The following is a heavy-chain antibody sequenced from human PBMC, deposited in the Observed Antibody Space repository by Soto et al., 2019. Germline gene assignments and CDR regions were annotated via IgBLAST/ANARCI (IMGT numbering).Heavy chain of an antibody. CDR1: GFTVSSNY. CDR2: IYSGGST. Sequence: EVQLVESGGGLVQPGGSLRLSCAASGFTVSSNYMSWVRQAPGKGPEWVSVIYSGGSTYYADSVKGRFTISRDNSKNTLYLQMNSLRAEDTAVYYCATYTVEGFYYYYYGMDVWGQGTTVTVSS. D-gene: IGHD3-3*01. V-gene: IGHV3-66*01. CDR3: ATYTVEGFYYYYYGMDV. J-gene: IGHJ6*02.